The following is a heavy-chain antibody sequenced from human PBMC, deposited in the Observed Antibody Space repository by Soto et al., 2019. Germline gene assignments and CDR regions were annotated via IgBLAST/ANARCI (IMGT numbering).Heavy chain of an antibody. CDR3: ARSLSDSSGYHSRTFDY. D-gene: IGHD3-22*01. V-gene: IGHV3-23*01. Sequence: EVQLLESGGGLVQPGGSLRLSCAASGFTFSSYALTWVRQAPGKGLEWVSSISGSGGYTYYADSVKGRITISRDNYKNTLHLEMNSLRADDTAVYYCARSLSDSSGYHSRTFDYWGQGTLVTVSS. CDR2: ISGSGGYT. CDR1: GFTFSSYA. J-gene: IGHJ4*02.